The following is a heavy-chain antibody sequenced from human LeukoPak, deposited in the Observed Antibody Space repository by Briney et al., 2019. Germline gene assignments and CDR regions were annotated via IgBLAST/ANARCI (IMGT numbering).Heavy chain of an antibody. CDR1: GFTFSSYG. CDR3: AKDQAPYPAVAGMID. D-gene: IGHD6-19*01. Sequence: EPGGSLRLSCAASGFTFSSYGMHWVRQAPGKGLEWVAVIWYDGSNKYYADSVKGRFTISRDNSKNTLYLQMNSLRAEDTAVYYCAKDQAPYPAVAGMIDWGQGTLVTVSS. CDR2: IWYDGSNK. J-gene: IGHJ4*02. V-gene: IGHV3-33*06.